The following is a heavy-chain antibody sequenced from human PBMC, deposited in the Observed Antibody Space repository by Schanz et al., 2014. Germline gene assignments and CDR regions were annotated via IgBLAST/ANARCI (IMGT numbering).Heavy chain of an antibody. D-gene: IGHD1-1*01. Sequence: DLEESGGGLVQPGGSQRLSCAVSGFTFSNCDMTWVRQAPGKGLEWVAIIDGRGITTFYADSVKGRFTISRDNAKNTVYLQMNSLRSEDTAVYYCTRDRGALINHNDALDLWGQGTLVTVSS. J-gene: IGHJ4*02. CDR2: IDGRGITT. V-gene: IGHV3-23*04. CDR3: TRDRGALINHNDALDL. CDR1: GFTFSNCD.